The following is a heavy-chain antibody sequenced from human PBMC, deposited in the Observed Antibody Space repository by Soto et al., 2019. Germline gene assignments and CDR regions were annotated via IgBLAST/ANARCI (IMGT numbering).Heavy chain of an antibody. CDR1: GASISSSSYY. J-gene: IGHJ4*02. CDR2: IYYSGRT. D-gene: IGHD3-16*01. V-gene: IGHV4-39*01. Sequence: SETLSLTCTVSGASISSSSYYWAWIRQPPGKGLEWIGRIYYSGRTSYSPSLKSRVTISVDTSKNQFSLKLNSVTAADTAVYYCARNVEMATLGPYNFDYWGQGILVTVSS. CDR3: ARNVEMATLGPYNFDY.